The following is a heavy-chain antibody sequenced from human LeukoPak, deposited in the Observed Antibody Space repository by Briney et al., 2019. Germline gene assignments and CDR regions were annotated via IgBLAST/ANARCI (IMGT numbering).Heavy chain of an antibody. CDR3: ARDPVRYCSSTSCYFDY. J-gene: IGHJ4*02. V-gene: IGHV3-21*01. D-gene: IGHD2-2*01. Sequence: GGSLSLSCAASGFTFSSYSMTWVRQAPGKGLEWVSSISSSSSYIYYADSVKGRFTISRDNAKNSLYLQMNSLRAEDTAVYYCARDPVRYCSSTSCYFDYWGQGTLVTVSS. CDR1: GFTFSSYS. CDR2: ISSSSSYI.